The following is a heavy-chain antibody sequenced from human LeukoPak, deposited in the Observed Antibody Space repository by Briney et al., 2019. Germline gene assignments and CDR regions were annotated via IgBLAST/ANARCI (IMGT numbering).Heavy chain of an antibody. V-gene: IGHV3-23*01. CDR1: VFTFSSYV. CDR2: ISGSGGRT. CDR3: AKEQSPVTTRFDF. Sequence: RGALRLSCAASVFTFSSYVMRWVGQDPRKGLEGVGGISGSGGRTYYAASVKGRFTISRDNSKNQLYLQINSLTAEDTAVYYCAKEQSPVTTRFDFWGRGTLVTVSS. D-gene: IGHD4-17*01. J-gene: IGHJ4*02.